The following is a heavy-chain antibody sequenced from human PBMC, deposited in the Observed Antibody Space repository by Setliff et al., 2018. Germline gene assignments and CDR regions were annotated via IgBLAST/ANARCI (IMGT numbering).Heavy chain of an antibody. D-gene: IGHD1-26*01. CDR1: GYTFSDYG. Sequence: GASVKVSCKASGYTFSDYGVSWVRQAPGQGLEWMGWISPHSGRAFYAPQFQDRVTMTRDTSTSTVYLELSSLSFEDTAVYYCARAGAAPSGRKGVFEYWGQGTLVTVS. V-gene: IGHV1-18*01. CDR2: ISPHSGRA. J-gene: IGHJ4*02. CDR3: ARAGAAPSGRKGVFEY.